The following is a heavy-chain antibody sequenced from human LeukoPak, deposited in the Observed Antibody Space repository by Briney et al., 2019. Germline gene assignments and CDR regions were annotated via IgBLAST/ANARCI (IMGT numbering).Heavy chain of an antibody. V-gene: IGHV1-46*01. J-gene: IGHJ4*02. CDR1: GYTFTSYY. Sequence: EASVTVSCTASGYTFTSYYMHWVRQAPGQGLEWMGMIYPRDGSTSYAQKFQGRVTVTRDTSTSTVHMELSGLRSEDTAVYYCARDQEGFDYWGQGTLVTVSS. CDR2: IYPRDGST. CDR3: ARDQEGFDY.